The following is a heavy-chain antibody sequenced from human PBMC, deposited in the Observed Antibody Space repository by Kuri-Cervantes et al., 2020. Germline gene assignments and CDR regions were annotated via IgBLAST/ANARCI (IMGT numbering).Heavy chain of an antibody. CDR2: IYYSGTT. Sequence: SETLSLTCTVSGGSISSYYGSWIRQSPKKGLEWIGYIYYSGTTKYNPSLKSRVTMSVDTSKNQFSLKLTSVTAADTAVYFCARDGSGGSFRAGWFDPWGQGTLVTVSS. CDR1: GGSISSYY. J-gene: IGHJ5*02. CDR3: ARDGSGGSFRAGWFDP. D-gene: IGHD2-15*01. V-gene: IGHV4-59*01.